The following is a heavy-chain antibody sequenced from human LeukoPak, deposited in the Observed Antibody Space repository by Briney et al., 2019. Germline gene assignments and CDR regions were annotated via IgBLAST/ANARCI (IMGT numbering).Heavy chain of an antibody. D-gene: IGHD2-15*01. CDR1: GFTFSNYW. CDR3: ARTSRSSSIDD. Sequence: PGESLRLSCAASGFTFSNYWMSWVRQAPRKGLEWVANINQGGSDKSYVDSVKGRFTISRDNAKNSLYLEMNSLRVEDTAMYCCARTSRSSSIDDWGQGTLVTVSS. CDR2: INQGGSDK. V-gene: IGHV3-7*01. J-gene: IGHJ4*02.